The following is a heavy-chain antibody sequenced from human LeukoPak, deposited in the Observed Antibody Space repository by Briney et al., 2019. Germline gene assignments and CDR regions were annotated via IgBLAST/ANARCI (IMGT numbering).Heavy chain of an antibody. CDR1: GFTFSSYS. CDR2: ISSSSSTI. Sequence: PGGSLRLSCAASGFTFSSYSMNWVRQAPGKGLEWVSYISSSSSTIYYADSVKGRFTISRDNAKNSLYLQMNSLRAEDTAVYYCARDVGTALFDYWGQGTLVTVSS. CDR3: ARDVGTALFDY. D-gene: IGHD5-18*01. V-gene: IGHV3-48*01. J-gene: IGHJ4*02.